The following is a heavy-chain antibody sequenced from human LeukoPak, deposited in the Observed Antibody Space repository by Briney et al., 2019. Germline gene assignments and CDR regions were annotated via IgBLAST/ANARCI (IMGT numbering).Heavy chain of an antibody. CDR2: LDGDGSTT. Sequence: GGSLRLSRAASGFTFSSSWMHWVRQAPGKGLVWVSRLDGDGSTTTYADSVKGRFTISRDNAQNTLYLQLNSLGAEDTAVYYCTRGTGTTFDYWGQGTLVTVSS. J-gene: IGHJ4*02. D-gene: IGHD1-1*01. CDR3: TRGTGTTFDY. V-gene: IGHV3-74*01. CDR1: GFTFSSSW.